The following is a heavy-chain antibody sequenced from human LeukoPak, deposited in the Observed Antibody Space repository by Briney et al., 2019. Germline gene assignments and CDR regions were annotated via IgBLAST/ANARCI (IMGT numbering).Heavy chain of an antibody. CDR3: AKEGLGPLSGWAHFDY. V-gene: IGHV3-23*01. CDR1: GFTFSSYA. D-gene: IGHD6-19*01. J-gene: IGHJ4*02. Sequence: GGSLRLSCAASGFTFSSYAVSWVRQAPGKGLEWVSAISGSGGSTYYADSVKGRFTISRDNSKNTLYLQMNSLRAEDTAVYYCAKEGLGPLSGWAHFDYWGQGTLVTVSS. CDR2: ISGSGGST.